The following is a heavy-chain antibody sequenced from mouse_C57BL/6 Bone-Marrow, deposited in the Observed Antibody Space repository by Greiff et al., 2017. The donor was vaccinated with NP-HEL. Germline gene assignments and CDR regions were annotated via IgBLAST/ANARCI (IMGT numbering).Heavy chain of an antibody. CDR1: GFTFSDYY. Sequence: DVKLVESEGGLVQPGSSMKLSCTASGFTFSDYYMAWVRQVPEKGLEWVANINYDGSSTYYLDSLKSRFITSRDNAKNILYLQMRSLKSEDTATYYCARERGLRRRTYAMDYWGQGTSVTVSS. D-gene: IGHD2-4*01. CDR2: INYDGSST. CDR3: ARERGLRRRTYAMDY. V-gene: IGHV5-16*01. J-gene: IGHJ4*01.